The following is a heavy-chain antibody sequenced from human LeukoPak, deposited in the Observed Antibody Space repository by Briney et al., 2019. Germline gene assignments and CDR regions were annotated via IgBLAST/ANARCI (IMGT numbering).Heavy chain of an antibody. CDR2: ISGSGDST. J-gene: IGHJ5*02. V-gene: IGHV3-23*01. Sequence: GGSLRLSCAASGFTFNIYAMNWVRQPPGKGLEWVSAISGSGDSTYYADSVKGRFTIARDNSKNTLYPHMNSLTAADTAVYYCAKDRGPYIGIDNNWFDPWGQGTLVSVSS. D-gene: IGHD1-26*01. CDR3: AKDRGPYIGIDNNWFDP. CDR1: GFTFNIYA.